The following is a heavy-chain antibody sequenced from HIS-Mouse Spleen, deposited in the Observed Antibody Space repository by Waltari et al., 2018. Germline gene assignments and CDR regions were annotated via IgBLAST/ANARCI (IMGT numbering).Heavy chain of an antibody. Sequence: QLQLQESGPGLVKASETLSLTCPVPGGSISSSSYYWGWLRPPPGKGLEWIGSIYYSGSTYYNPSLKSRVTISVDTSKNQFSLKLSSVTAADTAVYYCAREIPYSSSWYDWYFDLWGRGTLVTVSS. J-gene: IGHJ2*01. CDR3: AREIPYSSSWYDWYFDL. D-gene: IGHD6-13*01. CDR1: GGSISSSSYY. V-gene: IGHV4-39*07. CDR2: IYYSGST.